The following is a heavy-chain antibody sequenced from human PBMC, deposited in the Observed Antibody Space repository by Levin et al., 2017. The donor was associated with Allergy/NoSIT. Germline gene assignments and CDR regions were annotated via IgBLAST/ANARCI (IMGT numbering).Heavy chain of an antibody. CDR1: GYSFTSHW. J-gene: IGHJ3*01. CDR2: VYPGDSDT. D-gene: IGHD4-11*01. Sequence: ASVKVSCQGSGYSFTSHWIGWVRQMPGKGLEWMGIVYPGDSDTRYSPSFQGQVTISADKSITTAYLQWSSLKASDTAMYYCARRSYRDDAFDFWGQGTMVAVSS. V-gene: IGHV5-51*01. CDR3: ARRSYRDDAFDF.